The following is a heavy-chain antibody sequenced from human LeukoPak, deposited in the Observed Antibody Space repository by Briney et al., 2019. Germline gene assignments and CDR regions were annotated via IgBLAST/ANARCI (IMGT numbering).Heavy chain of an antibody. CDR2: ISGSGGTT. D-gene: IGHD3-9*01. CDR3: AKGLINDWSALGY. Sequence: PGGSLRLSCAASEFTFSIYAMTWVRQAPGKGLEWVSAISGSGGTTYYADSVRGRFTISRDNSKNTLYLQMNSLRAEDTAVYYCAKGLINDWSALGYWGQGTLVTVSS. J-gene: IGHJ4*02. V-gene: IGHV3-23*01. CDR1: EFTFSIYA.